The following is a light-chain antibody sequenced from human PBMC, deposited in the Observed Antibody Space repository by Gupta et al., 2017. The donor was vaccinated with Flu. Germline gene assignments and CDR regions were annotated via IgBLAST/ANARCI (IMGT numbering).Light chain of an antibody. J-gene: IGKJ2*01. CDR2: KSS. CDR1: PSINTW. V-gene: IGKV1-5*03. CDR3: QQYHTYPIT. Sequence: GDGVTITCRASPSINTWLAWYQKKSGKAPTVLIYKSSTLKSGVPSRFSGSGSGTEFTLTISGLQPDDFATYYCQQYHTYPITFGQGTKVEI.